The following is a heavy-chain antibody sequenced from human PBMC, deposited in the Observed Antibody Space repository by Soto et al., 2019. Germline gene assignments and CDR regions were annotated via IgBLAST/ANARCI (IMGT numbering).Heavy chain of an antibody. D-gene: IGHD3-3*01. V-gene: IGHV1-18*01. J-gene: IGHJ6*03. CDR2: ISAYNGNT. CDR1: GYTFTSYG. CDR3: ARDRSYDFWSGYLNYYYMDV. Sequence: QVPLVQSGAEVKKPGASVKVSCKASGYTFTSYGISWVRQAPGQGLEWMGWISAYNGNTNYAQKLQGRVTMTTDTSTSTAYMELRSLRSDDTAVYYCARDRSYDFWSGYLNYYYMDVWGKGTTVTVSS.